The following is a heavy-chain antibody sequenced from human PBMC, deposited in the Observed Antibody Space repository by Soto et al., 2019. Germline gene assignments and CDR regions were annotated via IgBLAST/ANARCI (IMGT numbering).Heavy chain of an antibody. Sequence: SETLSLTCTVSGGSISSYYWSWIRQPPGKGLEWIGYIYYSGSTNYNPSLKSRVTISVDTSKNQFSLKLSSVTAADTAVYYCARGRYYDSSGSSFDAFDIWGQGTMVTVSS. CDR2: IYYSGST. CDR3: ARGRYYDSSGSSFDAFDI. CDR1: GGSISSYY. J-gene: IGHJ3*02. D-gene: IGHD3-22*01. V-gene: IGHV4-59*01.